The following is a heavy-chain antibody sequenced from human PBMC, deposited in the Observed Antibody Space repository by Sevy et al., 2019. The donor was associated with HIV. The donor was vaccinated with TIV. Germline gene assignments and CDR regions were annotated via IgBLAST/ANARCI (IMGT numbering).Heavy chain of an antibody. CDR3: AKDLVLPGIAVAGTEGNWFDP. D-gene: IGHD6-19*01. CDR2: ISGSGGST. V-gene: IGHV3-23*01. Sequence: GGSLRLSCAASGFTFSSYAMSWVRQAPGKGLEWVSPISGSGGSTYYADSVKGRFTISRDNSKNTLYLQMNSLRAEDTAVYYCAKDLVLPGIAVAGTEGNWFDPWGQGTLVTVSS. CDR1: GFTFSSYA. J-gene: IGHJ5*02.